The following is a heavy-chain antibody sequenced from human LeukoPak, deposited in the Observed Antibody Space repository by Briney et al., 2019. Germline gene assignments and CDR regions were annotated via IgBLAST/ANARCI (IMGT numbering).Heavy chain of an antibody. CDR1: GYTFTSYG. CDR3: ARVNWNYAPNWFDP. Sequence: ASVKVSCKASGYTFTSYGISWVRQAPGQGLEWMGWISAYNGNTNYAQKLQGRVTMTTDTSTSTAYMELRRLRSEDTAVYYCARVNWNYAPNWFDPWGQGTLVTVSS. D-gene: IGHD1-7*01. CDR2: ISAYNGNT. V-gene: IGHV1-18*01. J-gene: IGHJ5*02.